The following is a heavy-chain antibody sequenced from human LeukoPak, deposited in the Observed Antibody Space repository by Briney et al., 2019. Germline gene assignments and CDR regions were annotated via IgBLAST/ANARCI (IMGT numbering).Heavy chain of an antibody. CDR3: ARRGGSHSRRNWFDP. D-gene: IGHD2-15*01. Sequence: SETLSLTCAVYGGSFSGFQWSWIRQPPGKGLEWIGEINHGGSTNYKSSLKGRVTISVDTSKNQFSLTLSSVTTADTAVYYCARRGGSHSRRNWFDPWGQGTLVTVSS. CDR2: INHGGST. CDR1: GGSFSGFQ. V-gene: IGHV4-34*01. J-gene: IGHJ5*02.